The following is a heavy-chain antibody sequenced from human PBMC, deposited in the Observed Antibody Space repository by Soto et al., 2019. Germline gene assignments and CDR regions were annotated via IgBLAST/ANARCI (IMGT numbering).Heavy chain of an antibody. CDR1: GFTFDDYA. CDR2: ISWNSGSI. D-gene: IGHD7-27*01. Sequence: SLRLSCAASGFTFDDYAMHWVRQAPGKGLEWVSGISWNSGSIGYADSVKGRFTISRDNAKNSLYLQMNSLRVEDTAIYYCAKAWGIDYWGQGTLVTVSS. CDR3: AKAWGIDY. J-gene: IGHJ4*02. V-gene: IGHV3-9*01.